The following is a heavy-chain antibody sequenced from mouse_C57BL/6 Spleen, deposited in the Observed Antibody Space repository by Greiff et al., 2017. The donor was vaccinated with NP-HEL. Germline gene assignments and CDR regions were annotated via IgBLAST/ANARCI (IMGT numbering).Heavy chain of an antibody. CDR2: ISNGGGST. J-gene: IGHJ4*01. V-gene: IGHV5-12*01. D-gene: IGHD2-1*01. CDR3: ARRNYPYYAMDY. Sequence: EVKVVESGGGLVQPGGSLKLSCAASGFTFSDYYMYWVRQTPEKRLEWVAYISNGGGSTYYPDTVKGRFTISRDNAKNTLYLQMSRLKSEDTAMYYCARRNYPYYAMDYWGQGTSVTVSS. CDR1: GFTFSDYY.